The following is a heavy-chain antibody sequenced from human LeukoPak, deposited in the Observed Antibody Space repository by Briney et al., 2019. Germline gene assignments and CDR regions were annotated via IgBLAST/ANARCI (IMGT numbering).Heavy chain of an antibody. CDR2: ISGTGRTT. D-gene: IGHD4-17*01. Sequence: SGGSLRLSCTASGFTFSSYVMSWVRQAPGKGLEWASAISGTGRTTYYTDSVKGRFTISRDNSKSTIYLQMNSLRAEDAAVYYCAKDLTTVTPRNGMDVWGQGTTVTVSS. CDR3: AKDLTTVTPRNGMDV. V-gene: IGHV3-23*01. J-gene: IGHJ6*02. CDR1: GFTFSSYV.